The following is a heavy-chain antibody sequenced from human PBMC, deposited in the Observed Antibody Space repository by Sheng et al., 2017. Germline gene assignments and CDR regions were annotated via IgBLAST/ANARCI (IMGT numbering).Heavy chain of an antibody. CDR2: IYSGGST. CDR3: ARDWYSSGRYDAFDI. CDR1: GFTVSSNY. Sequence: EVQLVESGGGLVQPGGSLRLSCAASGFTVSSNYMSWVRQAPGKGLEWVSVIYSGGSTYYADSVKGRFTISRDNSKNTLYLQMNSLRAEDTAVYYCARDWYSSGRYDAFDIWGQGTMVTVSS. V-gene: IGHV3-66*01. D-gene: IGHD6-19*01. J-gene: IGHJ3*02.